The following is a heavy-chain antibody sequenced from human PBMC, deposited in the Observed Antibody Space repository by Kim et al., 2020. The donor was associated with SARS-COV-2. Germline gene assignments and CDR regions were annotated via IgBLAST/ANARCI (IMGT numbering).Heavy chain of an antibody. CDR3: ARMDTALDY. CDR2: RP. J-gene: IGHJ4*02. V-gene: IGHV4-59*01. D-gene: IGHD5-18*01. Sequence: RPQCNPPLKGRVAVSLATSKGQFSLKLTSVTAADTAVYYCARMDTALDYWGQGTLVTVSS.